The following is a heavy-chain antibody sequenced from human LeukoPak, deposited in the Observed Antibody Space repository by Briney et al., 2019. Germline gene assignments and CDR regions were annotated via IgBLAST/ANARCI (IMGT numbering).Heavy chain of an antibody. D-gene: IGHD4-23*01. CDR3: ARATCNSDHSPRDPIHWYFDL. Sequence: SVKVSCKASGGTFSTFGLSWVRQAPGQGLEWMGGIIPIFGPANYAQKFQGRVTITADESTSTAYMELSSLRSEDTAVYFCARATCNSDHSPRDPIHWYFDLWGRGTLVTVSS. J-gene: IGHJ2*01. CDR2: IIPIFGPA. V-gene: IGHV1-69*13. CDR1: GGTFSTFG.